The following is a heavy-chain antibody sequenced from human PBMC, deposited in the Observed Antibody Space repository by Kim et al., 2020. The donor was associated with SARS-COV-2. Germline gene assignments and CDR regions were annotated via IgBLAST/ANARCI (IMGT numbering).Heavy chain of an antibody. CDR2: IKQDGSEK. CDR3: ARDGTYMAVAGVIDY. V-gene: IGHV3-7*01. CDR1: GFTFSSYW. D-gene: IGHD6-19*01. J-gene: IGHJ4*02. Sequence: GGSLRLSCAASGFTFSSYWMSWVRQAPGKGLEWVANIKQDGSEKYYVDSVKGRFTISRDNAKNSLYLQMNSLRAEDTAVYYCARDGTYMAVAGVIDYWGQGTLVTVSS.